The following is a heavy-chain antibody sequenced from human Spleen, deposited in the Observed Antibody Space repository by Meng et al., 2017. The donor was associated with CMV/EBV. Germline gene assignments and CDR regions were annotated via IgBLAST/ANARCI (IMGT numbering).Heavy chain of an antibody. CDR1: GYTFTSYY. J-gene: IGHJ4*02. CDR3: ARGGIVLVPSAPDY. CDR2: IHPSGGST. D-gene: IGHD2-2*01. V-gene: IGHV1-46*01. Sequence: SGYTFTSYYMPWVRQAPGPGLEWMGIIHPSGGSTSYAQKFQGRVTMTRDTSTSTVYMELSSLRSEDTAVYYCARGGIVLVPSAPDYWGQGTLVTVSS.